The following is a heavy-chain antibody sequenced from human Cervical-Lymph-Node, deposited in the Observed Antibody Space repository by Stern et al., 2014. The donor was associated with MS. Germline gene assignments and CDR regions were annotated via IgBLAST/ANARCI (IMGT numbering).Heavy chain of an antibody. V-gene: IGHV4-61*02. CDR3: ARGHWELLGNNYFDS. Sequence: VQLEESGPGLVKPSQTLSLTCTVSGASISSGTSYWSWIRQPAGGGLEWIGRLHASGATYYNPSLKSRVTISGDTSKNQFSLTLNSVTAADTAVYYCARGHWELLGNNYFDSWGQGTLVTVSS. J-gene: IGHJ4*02. CDR2: LHASGAT. CDR1: GASISSGTSY. D-gene: IGHD1-26*01.